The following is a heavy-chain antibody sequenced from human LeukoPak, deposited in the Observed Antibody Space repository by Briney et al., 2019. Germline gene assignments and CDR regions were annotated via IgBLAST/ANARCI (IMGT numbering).Heavy chain of an antibody. CDR1: GSTFCKYA. D-gene: IGHD5-12*01. CDR3: ARVNSGYDY. V-gene: IGHV3-64*01. Sequence: GGSLRLSCAASGSTFCKYAMHWVRQAPGKGLEYVSAISTNEGSTYYANSVKGRFTISRDNSKNTLYLQMGSLRAEDMAVYYCARVNSGYDYWAQGTLVTVSS. J-gene: IGHJ4*02. CDR2: ISTNEGST.